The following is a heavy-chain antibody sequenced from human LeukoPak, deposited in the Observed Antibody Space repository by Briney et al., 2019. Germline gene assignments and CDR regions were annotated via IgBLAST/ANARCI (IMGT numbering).Heavy chain of an antibody. J-gene: IGHJ5*02. D-gene: IGHD1-1*01. CDR3: ARDGANWNDYNWFDP. V-gene: IGHV3-21*04. CDR1: GFTFSSYS. CDR2: ISSSSSYI. Sequence: GGSLRLSCAASGFTFSSYSMKWVRQAPGKGLEWVSSISSSSSYIYYADSVKGRFTISRDNAKNSLYLQMNSLRAEDTAVYYCARDGANWNDYNWFDPWGQGTLVTVSS.